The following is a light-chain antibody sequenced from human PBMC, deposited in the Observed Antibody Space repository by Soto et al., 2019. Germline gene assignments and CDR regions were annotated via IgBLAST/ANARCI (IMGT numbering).Light chain of an antibody. Sequence: VIWCTESQSLHSASTGDRVTIRCRMSQGISSYLAWYQQKPGKAPELLIYAASTLQSGVSSRFSGSGSGTDFTLTISSLEPEDFAVYYCQQYGRTFGQGTKVDIK. CDR1: QGISSY. V-gene: IGKV1D-8*03. J-gene: IGKJ1*01. CDR3: QQYGRT. CDR2: AAS.